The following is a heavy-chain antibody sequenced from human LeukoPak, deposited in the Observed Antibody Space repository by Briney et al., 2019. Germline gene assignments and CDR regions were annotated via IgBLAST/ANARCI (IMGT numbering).Heavy chain of an antibody. D-gene: IGHD3-10*01. CDR3: ARIRGSGSYYSFGY. V-gene: IGHV1-8*01. Sequence: ASVKVSCKASGYTFTSYDINWVRQATGQGLEWMGWMNPNSGNTGYAQKFQGRVTMTRSTSISTAYMELSSLRSEDTAVYYCARIRGSGSYYSFGYWGQGTLVTVSP. CDR1: GYTFTSYD. CDR2: MNPNSGNT. J-gene: IGHJ4*02.